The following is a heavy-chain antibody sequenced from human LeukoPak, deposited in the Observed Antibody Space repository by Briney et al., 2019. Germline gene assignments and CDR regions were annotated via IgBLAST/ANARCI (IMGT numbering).Heavy chain of an antibody. CDR3: ARHLAYVPARAPKAVGTFDY. V-gene: IGHV4-61*01. J-gene: IGHJ4*02. CDR1: GGSVNSGSYY. Sequence: PSETLSLTCTVSGGSVNSGSYYWSWIRQPPGKGLEWIGNIYYCGSTNYTPSVKSRVTISVDTSKNQFSLKLSSVTAADTAVYYCARHLAYVPARAPKAVGTFDYWGQGTLVTVSS. CDR2: IYYCGST. D-gene: IGHD2-21*02.